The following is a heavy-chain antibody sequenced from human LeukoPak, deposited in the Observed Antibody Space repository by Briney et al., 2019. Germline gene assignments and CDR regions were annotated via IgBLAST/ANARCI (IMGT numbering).Heavy chain of an antibody. V-gene: IGHV3-7*01. CDR2: IKEDGSEK. CDR3: ARGPAYFDY. CDR1: GFSFSGYW. J-gene: IGHJ4*02. Sequence: GGSLRLSCAATGFSFSGYWMSWVRQAPGKGLEWVANIKEDGSEKYYVDSVKGRFTISRDNDKNSLYLQMNSLRAEDTAVYYCARGPAYFDYWGQGALVTVSS.